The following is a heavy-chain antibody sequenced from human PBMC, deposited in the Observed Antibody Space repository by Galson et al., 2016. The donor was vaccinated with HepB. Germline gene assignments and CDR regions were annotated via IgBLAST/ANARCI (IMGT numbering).Heavy chain of an antibody. Sequence: SVKVSCKASGYTFISYYMHWVRQAPGQGLEWMGIINPSGGSTSYAQKFQGRVTMTRDTSTSTVYMELSSLRSEDTAVYFCTTGTRNIYHENGAYYNDYWGQGTLVTVSS. J-gene: IGHJ4*02. D-gene: IGHD1-1*01. CDR3: TTGTRNIYHENGAYYNDY. CDR2: INPSGGST. CDR1: GYTFISYY. V-gene: IGHV1-46*01.